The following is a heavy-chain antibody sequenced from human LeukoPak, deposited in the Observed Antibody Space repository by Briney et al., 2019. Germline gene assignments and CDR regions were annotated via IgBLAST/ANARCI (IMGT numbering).Heavy chain of an antibody. CDR3: AREQSSGWYGGYYFDY. J-gene: IGHJ4*02. V-gene: IGHV3-30*04. D-gene: IGHD6-19*01. Sequence: GGSLRLSCAASGFTFSSYAMHWVRQAPGKGLEWVAVISYDGSNKYYADSVKGRFTISRDNSKNTLYLQMKSLRAEDTAVYYCAREQSSGWYGGYYFDYWGQGTLVTVSS. CDR2: ISYDGSNK. CDR1: GFTFSSYA.